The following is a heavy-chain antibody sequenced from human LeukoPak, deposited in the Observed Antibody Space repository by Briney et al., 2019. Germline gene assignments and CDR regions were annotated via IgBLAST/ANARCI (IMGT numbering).Heavy chain of an antibody. CDR2: INHSGST. CDR3: ARGAGGGSGSYFSGY. Sequence: PSETLSLTCAVYGGSFSGYYRSWLRQPPGKGLEWIGEINHSGSTNYNPSLKSRVTISVDTSKNQFSLKLSSVTAADTAVYYCARGAGGGSGSYFSGYWGQGTLVTVSS. CDR1: GGSFSGYY. D-gene: IGHD3-10*01. V-gene: IGHV4-34*01. J-gene: IGHJ4*02.